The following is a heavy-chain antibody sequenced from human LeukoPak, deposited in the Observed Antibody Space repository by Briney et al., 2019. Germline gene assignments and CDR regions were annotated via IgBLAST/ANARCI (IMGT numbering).Heavy chain of an antibody. V-gene: IGHV3-53*01. CDR3: ARDEGGYSYGYN. CDR1: GFTVSSNY. J-gene: IGHJ4*02. CDR2: IYSGGST. D-gene: IGHD5-18*01. Sequence: GGSLRLSCAASGFTVSSNYMSWVRQAPGKGLEWVSVIYSGGSTYYAGSVKGRFTISRDNSKNTLYLQMNSLRAEDTAVYYCARDEGGYSYGYNWGQGTLVTVSS.